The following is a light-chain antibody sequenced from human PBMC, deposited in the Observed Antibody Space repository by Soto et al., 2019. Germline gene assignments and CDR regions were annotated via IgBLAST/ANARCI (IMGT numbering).Light chain of an antibody. Sequence: DIVLTQSPGTLSLSPVERATLSGMASQTVRNNYLAWYQQKPGQAPRFLIYGASTRATGIPARFSGSGSGTEFTLTISSLQSEDFAVYYCQQYNNWSITFGQGTRLEIK. CDR2: GAS. V-gene: IGKV3-15*01. J-gene: IGKJ5*01. CDR3: QQYNNWSIT. CDR1: QTVRNN.